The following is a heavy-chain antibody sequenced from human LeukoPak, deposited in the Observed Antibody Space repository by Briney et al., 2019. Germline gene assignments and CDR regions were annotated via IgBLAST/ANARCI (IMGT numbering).Heavy chain of an antibody. CDR2: INPNSGGT. Sequence: ASVKVSCKASGYTFTGYYMHWVRQAPGQGLEWMGWINPNSGGTNYAQKFQGRVTMTRDTSISTAYMELSRLRSEDTAVYYCAGPIVGAEEGWYWGQGTLVTVSS. J-gene: IGHJ4*02. V-gene: IGHV1-2*02. CDR3: AGPIVGAEEGWY. CDR1: GYTFTGYY. D-gene: IGHD1-26*01.